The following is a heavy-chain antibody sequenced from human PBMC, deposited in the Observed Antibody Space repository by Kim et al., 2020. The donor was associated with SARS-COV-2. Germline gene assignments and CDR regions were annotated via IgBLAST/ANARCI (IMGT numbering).Heavy chain of an antibody. J-gene: IGHJ4*02. D-gene: IGHD6-25*01. CDR3: AKCGSGWIFDF. V-gene: IGHV3-23*01. CDR1: GFIFSSYG. Sequence: GGSLRLSCVASGFIFSSYGVTWVRQAPGKGLEWVSGINSGHGAFYADSVKGRFTISRDNSKDTLYLHMNSLRTEDTAIYYCAKCGSGWIFDFWGQGTLVT. CDR2: INSGHGA.